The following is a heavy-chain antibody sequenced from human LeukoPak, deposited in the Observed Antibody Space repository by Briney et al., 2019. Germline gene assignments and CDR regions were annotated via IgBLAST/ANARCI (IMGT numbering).Heavy chain of an antibody. CDR2: INPNSGGT. CDR1: GYTFTGYY. Sequence: ASVKVSCKASGYTFTGYYMHWVRQAPGQGLEWMGRINPNSGGTNYAQKFQGRVTMTRDTSISTAYMELSRLRPDDTAVYYCARVLWFGELAFDYWGQGTLVTVSS. D-gene: IGHD3-10*01. CDR3: ARVLWFGELAFDY. J-gene: IGHJ4*02. V-gene: IGHV1-2*06.